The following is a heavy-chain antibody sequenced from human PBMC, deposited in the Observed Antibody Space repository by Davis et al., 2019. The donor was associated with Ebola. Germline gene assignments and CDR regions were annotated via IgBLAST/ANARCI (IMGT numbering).Heavy chain of an antibody. CDR3: ARSTIFGVGDFDY. Sequence: MPSETLSLTCAVYGGSFSGYYWSWIRQPPGKGLEWIGEINHSGSTNYNPSLKSRVTISVDTSKNQFSLKLSSVTAADTALYYCARSTIFGVGDFDYWGQGTLVTVSS. V-gene: IGHV4-34*01. CDR1: GGSFSGYY. D-gene: IGHD3-3*01. J-gene: IGHJ4*02. CDR2: INHSGST.